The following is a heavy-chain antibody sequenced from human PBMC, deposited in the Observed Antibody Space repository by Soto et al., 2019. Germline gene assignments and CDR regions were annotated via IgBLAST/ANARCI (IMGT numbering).Heavy chain of an antibody. CDR1: GFTFSSYA. Sequence: GGSLRLSCAASGFTFSSYAMSWVRQAPGKGLEWVSAISGSGGSTYYADSGKGRFTISRDNSKNTLYLQMNSLRAEDTAVYYCAKATRQQLVHYYYYYGMDVWGQGTTVTVSS. CDR3: AKATRQQLVHYYYYYGMDV. D-gene: IGHD6-13*01. J-gene: IGHJ6*02. CDR2: ISGSGGST. V-gene: IGHV3-23*01.